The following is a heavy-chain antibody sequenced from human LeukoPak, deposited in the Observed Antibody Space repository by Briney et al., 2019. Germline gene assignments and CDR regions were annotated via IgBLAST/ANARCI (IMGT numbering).Heavy chain of an antibody. D-gene: IGHD6-19*01. CDR1: GFTFSNAW. V-gene: IGHV3-23*01. CDR3: ANDDAWLRYKH. Sequence: PGGSLRLSCAASGFTFSNAWMSWVRQAPGKGLEWVSGISHSGGITYYTDSVKGRFTISRDNSKNTVSLQMNSLRGEDTAVYYCANDDAWLRYKHWDQGTLVTVS. J-gene: IGHJ1*01. CDR2: ISHSGGIT.